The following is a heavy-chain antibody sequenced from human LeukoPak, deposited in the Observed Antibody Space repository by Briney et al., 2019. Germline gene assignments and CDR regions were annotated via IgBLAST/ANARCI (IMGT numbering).Heavy chain of an antibody. Sequence: SETLSLTCAVSGGSFSGYFWSWIRQPPGKGLEWIGEINHSGSTNYNPSLKSRVTISVDTSKNQFSLKLSSVTAADTAVYYCARVRRSHLYYYYYYYMDVWGKGTTVTVSS. CDR1: GGSFSGYF. D-gene: IGHD2-2*02. V-gene: IGHV4-34*01. CDR2: INHSGST. CDR3: ARVRRSHLYYYYYYYMDV. J-gene: IGHJ6*03.